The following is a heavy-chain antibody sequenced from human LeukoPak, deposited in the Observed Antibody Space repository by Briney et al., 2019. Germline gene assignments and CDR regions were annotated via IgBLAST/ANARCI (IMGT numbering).Heavy chain of an antibody. CDR1: GGSISSGSYY. CDR3: ARERFSGYDLFDY. V-gene: IGHV4-61*02. CDR2: IYTSGST. Sequence: SETLSLTCTVSGGSISSGSYYWSWIRQPAGKGLEWIGRIYTSGSTYYNPSLKSRVTISVDTSKNQFSLKLSSVTAADTAVYYCARERFSGYDLFDYRGQGTLVTVSS. D-gene: IGHD5-12*01. J-gene: IGHJ4*02.